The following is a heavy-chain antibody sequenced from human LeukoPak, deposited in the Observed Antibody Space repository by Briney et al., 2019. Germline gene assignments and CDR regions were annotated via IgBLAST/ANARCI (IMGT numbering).Heavy chain of an antibody. CDR3: AKIQKAASTHYYYYGMDV. J-gene: IGHJ6*01. Sequence: PGGSLRLSCAASGETSGLTFRGYGMHCVRQAPGKGLEWVAFIENDGSQRVFADSVKGRVTISRDNSASMMYLQLNSLRVEYTAVYYCAKIQKAASTHYYYYGMDVWXXXXXVTVS. CDR1: GETSGLTFRGYG. V-gene: IGHV3-30*02. D-gene: IGHD5-18*01. CDR2: IENDGSQR.